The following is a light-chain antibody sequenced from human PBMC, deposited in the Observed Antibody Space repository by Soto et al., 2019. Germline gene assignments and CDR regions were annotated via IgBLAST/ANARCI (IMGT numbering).Light chain of an antibody. CDR3: QQYDNLPPLT. CDR2: DAS. J-gene: IGKJ4*01. V-gene: IGKV1-33*01. Sequence: DIQMTQSPSSLSASVGDRVTITCQASQDISNYLNWYQQKPGKAPKLLIYDASNLETGVPSRFSGSGSRTDFTFTSSSLQPEDIATYYCQQYDNLPPLTFGGGTKVEIK. CDR1: QDISNY.